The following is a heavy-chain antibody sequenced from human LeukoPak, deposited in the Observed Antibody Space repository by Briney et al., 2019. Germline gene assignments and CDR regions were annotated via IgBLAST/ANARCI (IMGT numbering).Heavy chain of an antibody. V-gene: IGHV4-61*02. J-gene: IGHJ4*02. D-gene: IGHD5-12*01. CDR3: ARDSVGYVGYRFDY. Sequence: SETLSLTCTVSGGSISSGSYYWSWIRQPAGKGLEWIGRIYTSGSTNYNPSLKSRVTISVDTSKNQFSLKLSSVTAADTAVYYCARDSVGYVGYRFDYWGQGTLVTVSS. CDR1: GGSISSGSYY. CDR2: IYTSGST.